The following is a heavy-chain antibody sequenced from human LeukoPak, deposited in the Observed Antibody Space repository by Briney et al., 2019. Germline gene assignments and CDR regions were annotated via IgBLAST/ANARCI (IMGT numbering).Heavy chain of an antibody. J-gene: IGHJ4*02. CDR2: MSGSSSTI. CDR3: ARDARDGAYDTGFDY. D-gene: IGHD4-17*01. V-gene: IGHV3-48*02. Sequence: PGGSLRLSCAASGFSFSTYSMNWVRQAPGKGLEWLSYMSGSSSTIYYADSVKGRFTMSRDNAKSSLYLQMDSLRDEDTAVYFCARDARDGAYDTGFDYWGQGTLVTVSS. CDR1: GFSFSTYS.